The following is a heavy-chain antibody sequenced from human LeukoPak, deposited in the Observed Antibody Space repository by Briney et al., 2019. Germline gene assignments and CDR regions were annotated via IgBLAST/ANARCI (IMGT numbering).Heavy chain of an antibody. J-gene: IGHJ4*02. CDR1: GFTFSSYS. CDR3: ARDSGSYRFPSYYFDY. V-gene: IGHV3-21*01. D-gene: IGHD1-26*01. CDR2: ISSSSYI. Sequence: PGGSLRLSCAASGFTFSSYSMNWVRQAPGKGLEWVSSISSSSYIYYADSVKGRFTISRDNAKNSLYLQMNSLRAEDTAVYYCARDSGSYRFPSYYFDYWGQGTLVTVSS.